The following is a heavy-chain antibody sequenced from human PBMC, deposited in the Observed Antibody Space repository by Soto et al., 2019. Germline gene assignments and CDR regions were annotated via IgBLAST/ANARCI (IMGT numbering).Heavy chain of an antibody. D-gene: IGHD3-22*01. V-gene: IGHV1-69*06. Sequence: SVEVYCKASGGTFGSYAIRWVRQAPGQGLEWMGGIIPIFGTANYAQKFQGRVTITADKSTSTAYMELSSLRSEDTAVYYCASLLDRGYFFDYWGQGTLVTVSS. CDR3: ASLLDRGYFFDY. CDR1: GGTFGSYA. CDR2: IIPIFGTA. J-gene: IGHJ4*02.